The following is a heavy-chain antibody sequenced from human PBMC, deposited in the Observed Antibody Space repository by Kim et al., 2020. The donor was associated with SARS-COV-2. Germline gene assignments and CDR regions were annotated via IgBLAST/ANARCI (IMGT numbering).Heavy chain of an antibody. CDR1: GYTFTSYG. D-gene: IGHD3-3*01. J-gene: IGHJ6*02. CDR3: ARGGSGYYYAVYYYGMDV. CDR2: ISAYNGNT. V-gene: IGHV1-18*01. Sequence: ASVKVSCKASGYTFTSYGIRWVRQAPGQGLEWMGWISAYNGNTNYAQKFQGRVTMTTDTSTSTAYMELRSLRSDDTAVYYCARGGSGYYYAVYYYGMDVWGQGTTVTVSS.